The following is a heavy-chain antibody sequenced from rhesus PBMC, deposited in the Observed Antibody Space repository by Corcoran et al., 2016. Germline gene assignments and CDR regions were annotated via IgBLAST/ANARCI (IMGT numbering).Heavy chain of an antibody. CDR2: YSPYNGNK. CDR1: GYTFTTYY. CDR3: TRAEYKRYWYFDL. D-gene: IGHD4-23*01. V-gene: IGHV1-180*01. Sequence: QVQLVQSGAEIKQPGASVKLSCQASGYTFTTYYMHWVRQTHVQGLAWIELYSPYNGNKGYAQNFQGRVTITTDTATSTGYMELSSLRSEVTAVYYCTRAEYKRYWYFDLWGPGTPITISS. J-gene: IGHJ2*01.